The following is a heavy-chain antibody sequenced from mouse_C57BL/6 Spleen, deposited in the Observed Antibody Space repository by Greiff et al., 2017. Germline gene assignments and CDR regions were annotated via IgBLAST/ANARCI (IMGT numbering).Heavy chain of an antibody. J-gene: IGHJ3*01. V-gene: IGHV14-3*01. CDR3: ARIQTAQATLAY. CDR1: GFNIKNTY. Sequence: VQLQQSVVELVRPGASVKLSCTASGFNIKNTYMHWVKQRPEQGLEWIGRIDPANGNTKYAPQFKGKATITADTSSNTAYLQLSSLTSEDTAIXYCARIQTAQATLAYWGQGTLVTVSA. D-gene: IGHD3-2*02. CDR2: IDPANGNT.